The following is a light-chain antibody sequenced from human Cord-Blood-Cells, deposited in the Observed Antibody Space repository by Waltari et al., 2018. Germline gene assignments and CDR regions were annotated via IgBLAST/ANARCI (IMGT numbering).Light chain of an antibody. CDR3: QQYNNWPSWT. Sequence: EIVMTQSPPTLSVSPGERATLSCRASQSVSSNLAWYQQNPGQAPRLLIYGASTRATGIPARFSGSGSGTEFTLTISSLQSEDFAVYYCQQYNNWPSWTFGQGTKVEIK. V-gene: IGKV3-15*01. J-gene: IGKJ1*01. CDR1: QSVSSN. CDR2: GAS.